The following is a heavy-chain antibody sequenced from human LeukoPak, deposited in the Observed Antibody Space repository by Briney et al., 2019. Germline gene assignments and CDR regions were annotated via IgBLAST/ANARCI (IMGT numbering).Heavy chain of an antibody. V-gene: IGHV3-7*03. CDR1: GFTISSYW. Sequence: GGSLRLSCAPSGFTISSYWMSWVRQAPGKGLEWVANIKQDGSEKYYVDSVKGRFTISRDNAKNSLYLQMNSLRAEDTAVYYCARKAYGLDVWGKGTTVTVSS. J-gene: IGHJ6*04. CDR3: ARKAYGLDV. CDR2: IKQDGSEK.